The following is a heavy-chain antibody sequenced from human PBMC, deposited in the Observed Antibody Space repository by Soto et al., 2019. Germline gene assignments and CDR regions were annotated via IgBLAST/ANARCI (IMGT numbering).Heavy chain of an antibody. D-gene: IGHD3-22*01. Sequence: QVQLQESGPGLVKPSQTLSLTCTVSGGSISSGGYYWSWIRQHPGKGLEWIGDIYYSGSTYYNTSHKSRVTISVHTSKNQFSLKLSSVTAADTAVYYCARVTNSDEVVTTGWFNPWGQGTLVTVSS. V-gene: IGHV4-31*03. CDR1: GGSISSGGYY. CDR3: ARVTNSDEVVTTGWFNP. J-gene: IGHJ5*02. CDR2: IYYSGST.